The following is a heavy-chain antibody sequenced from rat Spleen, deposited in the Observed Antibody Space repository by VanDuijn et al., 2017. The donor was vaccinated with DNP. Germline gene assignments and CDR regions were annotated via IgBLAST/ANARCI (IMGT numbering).Heavy chain of an antibody. J-gene: IGHJ2*01. D-gene: IGHD1-7*01. V-gene: IGHV3-1*01. CDR1: GSSIISNY. Sequence: EVQLQESGPGLVKPSQSLSLTCSVTGSSIISNYWAWIRKFPGNKMEWTGYISYSGSTSYNPSLKSRISITRDTSKNQFFLQLNSVTTEDTATYYCARWTRYFDYWGQGIMVTVSS. CDR2: ISYSGST. CDR3: ARWTRYFDY.